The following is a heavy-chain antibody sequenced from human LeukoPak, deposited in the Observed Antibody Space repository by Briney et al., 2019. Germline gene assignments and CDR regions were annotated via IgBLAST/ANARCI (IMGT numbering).Heavy chain of an antibody. CDR3: ARVGRFLESQWAFDI. D-gene: IGHD3-3*01. V-gene: IGHV1-18*01. CDR2: ISAYNGNT. Sequence: GASVKVSCKASGYTFTSYGISWVRQAPGQGLEWMGWISAYNGNTNYAQKFQGRVTMTRDTSTSTVYMELSSLRSEDTAVYYCARVGRFLESQWAFDIWGQGTMVTVSS. J-gene: IGHJ3*02. CDR1: GYTFTSYG.